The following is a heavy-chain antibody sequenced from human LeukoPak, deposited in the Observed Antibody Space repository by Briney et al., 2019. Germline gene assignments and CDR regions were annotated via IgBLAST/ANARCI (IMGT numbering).Heavy chain of an antibody. Sequence: GGSLRLSCAASGFTFSSYAMSWVRQAPGKGLEWVGHTRNKANNYATEYAASVKGRFTISRDDSRNSVYLQMNSLKTEDTAVYYCTRWRSGTSDWGRGTLVTVSS. V-gene: IGHV3-72*01. CDR2: TRNKANNYAT. CDR1: GFTFSSYA. J-gene: IGHJ4*02. CDR3: TRWRSGTSD. D-gene: IGHD4-23*01.